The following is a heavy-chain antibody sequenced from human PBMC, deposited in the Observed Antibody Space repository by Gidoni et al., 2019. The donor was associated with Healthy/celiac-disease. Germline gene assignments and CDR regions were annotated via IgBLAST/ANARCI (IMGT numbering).Heavy chain of an antibody. Sequence: ELQLVAPGVGLIQPWVSLTLSCPASGFTVSSHYISRVRQAPGKGLEWVSVIDSGGSTYYADSVKGRFTISRDNSKNTLYLQMNSLRAEDTAVYYCARLVRGVIGYWGQGTLVTVSS. J-gene: IGHJ4*02. CDR2: IDSGGST. V-gene: IGHV3-53*01. D-gene: IGHD3-10*01. CDR1: GFTVSSHY. CDR3: ARLVRGVIGY.